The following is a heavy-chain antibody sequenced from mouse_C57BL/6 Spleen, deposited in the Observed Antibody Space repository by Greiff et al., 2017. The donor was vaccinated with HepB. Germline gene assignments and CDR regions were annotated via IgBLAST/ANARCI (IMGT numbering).Heavy chain of an antibody. V-gene: IGHV1-15*01. D-gene: IGHD4-1*01. CDR2: IDPETGGT. CDR1: GYTFTDYE. Sequence: VQLQQSGAELVRPGASVTLSCKASGYTFTDYEMHWVKQTPVHGLEWIGAIDPETGGTAYNQKFKGKAILTADKSSSTAYMVLRSLTSEDSAVYYCTRDLTGTEYAMDYWGQGTSVTVSS. J-gene: IGHJ4*01. CDR3: TRDLTGTEYAMDY.